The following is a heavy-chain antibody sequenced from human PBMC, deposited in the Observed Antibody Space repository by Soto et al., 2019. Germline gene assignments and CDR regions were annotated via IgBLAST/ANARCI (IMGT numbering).Heavy chain of an antibody. Sequence: QVQLVESGGGVVQPGRSLSLSCAASGFTFSSYGIHWVRQAPGKGLEWVAVIWSDGSNKYYADSVKGRFTISRDNTKNTLDLKMNSLRAEDTAVYYCAREVLVRGIKYHAMDVWGQGTTVTVSS. CDR1: GFTFSSYG. J-gene: IGHJ6*02. CDR2: IWSDGSNK. CDR3: AREVLVRGIKYHAMDV. V-gene: IGHV3-33*01. D-gene: IGHD3-10*01.